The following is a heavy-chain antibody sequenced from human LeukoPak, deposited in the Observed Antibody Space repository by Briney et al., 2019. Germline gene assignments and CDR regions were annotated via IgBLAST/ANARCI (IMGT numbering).Heavy chain of an antibody. CDR1: GFTFSSYS. CDR3: ARAGRVY. J-gene: IGHJ4*02. D-gene: IGHD3-10*01. Sequence: GGSLRLSCAASGFTFSSYSMNWVRQAPGKGLEWVSYISSSSSTIYYADSVKGRFTISRDNAKNSLQLQMNSLRAEDTAVYYCARAGRVYWGQGTLVTVSS. V-gene: IGHV3-48*01. CDR2: ISSSSSTI.